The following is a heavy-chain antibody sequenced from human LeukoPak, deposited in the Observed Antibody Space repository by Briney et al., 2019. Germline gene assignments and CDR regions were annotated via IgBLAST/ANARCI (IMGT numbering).Heavy chain of an antibody. J-gene: IGHJ3*02. Sequence: PSETLSLTCTVSGGSISSSSYYWDWLRQPPGKGLEWIGYIYYTGSTYNNPSLKSRVTISVDTSKNQFSLELSSVTAADTAVYYCAREYCGGDCSQGDAFDIWGQGTMVTVSS. CDR2: IYYTGST. D-gene: IGHD2-21*02. CDR1: GGSISSSSYY. CDR3: AREYCGGDCSQGDAFDI. V-gene: IGHV4-39*07.